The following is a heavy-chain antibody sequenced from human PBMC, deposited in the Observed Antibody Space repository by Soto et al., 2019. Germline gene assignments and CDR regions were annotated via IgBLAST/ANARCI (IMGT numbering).Heavy chain of an antibody. CDR3: AKGAYYDFWSGYYFDY. V-gene: IGHV3-23*01. CDR1: GFTFSSYA. D-gene: IGHD3-3*01. CDR2: IRGGGSSK. J-gene: IGHJ4*02. Sequence: GSLRLSCAASGFTFSSYAMSWVRQAPGKGLEWVSVIRGGGSSKYYADSVKGRFTISRDNSKNTLYLQMNSLRAEDTAVYYCAKGAYYDFWSGYYFDYWGQGTLVTVSS.